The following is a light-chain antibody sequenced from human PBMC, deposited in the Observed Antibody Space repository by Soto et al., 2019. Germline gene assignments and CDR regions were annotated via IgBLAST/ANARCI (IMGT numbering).Light chain of an antibody. J-gene: IGKJ1*01. Sequence: EIVLTQSPGTLSLSPGKSATLSCRASQSISSSYLAWYQQRPGQAPRLLIYGASSRATGIPARFSGSGSGTEFTLTISRLEPEDFAVYYCQHYGSSSLTFGQGTKVESK. CDR3: QHYGSSSLT. CDR2: GAS. V-gene: IGKV3-20*01. CDR1: QSISSSY.